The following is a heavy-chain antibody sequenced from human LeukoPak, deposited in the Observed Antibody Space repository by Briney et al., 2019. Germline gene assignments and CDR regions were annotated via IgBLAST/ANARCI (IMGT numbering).Heavy chain of an antibody. CDR3: ARGAAYCGGDCSNNWFDP. V-gene: IGHV1-69*05. CDR2: IIPIFGTA. CDR1: GGTFSCYA. J-gene: IGHJ5*02. D-gene: IGHD2-21*02. Sequence: SVKVSCKASGGTFSCYAISWARQAPGQGLEWMGGIIPIFGTANYAQKFQGRVTITTDESTSTAYMELSSLRSEDTAVYYCARGAAYCGGDCSNNWFDPWGQGTLVTVSS.